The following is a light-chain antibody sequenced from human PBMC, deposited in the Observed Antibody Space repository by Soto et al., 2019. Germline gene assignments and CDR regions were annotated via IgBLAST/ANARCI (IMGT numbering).Light chain of an antibody. J-gene: IGLJ1*01. CDR3: SSFTRSSSRYV. V-gene: IGLV2-14*03. Sequence: QSVLTQPASVSGSPGQSITISCTGTSSDFGGYNYVSWCQQHPGKAPKLMISDVSNRPSGVSNRFSGSKSGNTASLTISGLQAEDEADYYCSSFTRSSSRYVFGNGTKVTVL. CDR1: SSDFGGYNY. CDR2: DVS.